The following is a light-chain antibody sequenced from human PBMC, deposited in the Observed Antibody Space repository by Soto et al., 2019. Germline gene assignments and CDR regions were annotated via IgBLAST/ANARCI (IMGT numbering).Light chain of an antibody. Sequence: DIQLTQSPSFLSASVGDRVTITCRASQGISSYLAWYQQKPGKAPKLLIYAASTLQSGVPSRFSGSGSGTDFTFTINSLQPEDIGTYYCQHYNSFPITFGQGTRLDIK. CDR2: AAS. V-gene: IGKV1-9*01. CDR3: QHYNSFPIT. CDR1: QGISSY. J-gene: IGKJ5*01.